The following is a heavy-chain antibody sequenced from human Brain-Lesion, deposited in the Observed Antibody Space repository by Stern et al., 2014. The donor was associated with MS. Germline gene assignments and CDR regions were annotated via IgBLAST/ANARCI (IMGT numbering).Heavy chain of an antibody. CDR3: ARDQRGITIFGVVTDYYYLGMDV. J-gene: IGHJ6*02. V-gene: IGHV1-2*02. Sequence: VQLVQSGAEVKKPGASVKVSCKTSGYIFTGYYIHWVRQAPGQGLAWMSWINPNTGGPTYPQKFQGRVTMSRDTSISTAYVELSSLTSDDTAVYYCARDQRGITIFGVVTDYYYLGMDVWGQGTTVTVSS. CDR2: INPNTGGP. CDR1: GYIFTGYY. D-gene: IGHD3-3*01.